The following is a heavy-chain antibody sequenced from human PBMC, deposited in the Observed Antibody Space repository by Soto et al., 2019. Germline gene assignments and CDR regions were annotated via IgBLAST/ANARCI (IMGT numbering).Heavy chain of an antibody. CDR1: GFTFSSYG. D-gene: IGHD2-15*01. CDR3: AKDAYCSGGSCYRDRDYYYGMDV. CDR2: ISYDGSNK. Sequence: GGSLKLSCAASGFTFSSYGMHWVRQAPGKGLEWVAVISYDGSNKYYADSVKGRFTISRDNSKNTLYLQMNSLRAEDTAVYYCAKDAYCSGGSCYRDRDYYYGMDVWGQGTTVTVSS. J-gene: IGHJ6*02. V-gene: IGHV3-30*18.